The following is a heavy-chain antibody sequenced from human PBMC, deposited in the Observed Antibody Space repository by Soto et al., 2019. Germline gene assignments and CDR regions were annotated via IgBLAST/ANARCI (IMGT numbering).Heavy chain of an antibody. J-gene: IGHJ5*02. CDR1: GFSLSSIALGMG. CDR3: THWSMGTRGKICFDL. D-gene: IGHD2-8*01. CDR2: IYWDGDK. Sequence: QITLKESGPTLVKPTQTLTLTCNFSGFSLSSIALGMGVGWIRQPPGKALEWLALIYWDGDKRYNPSIKSRLTITKDISQSQVVLTMTNMDAVETGTYYCTHWSMGTRGKICFDLWGQGALVTVSS. V-gene: IGHV2-5*02.